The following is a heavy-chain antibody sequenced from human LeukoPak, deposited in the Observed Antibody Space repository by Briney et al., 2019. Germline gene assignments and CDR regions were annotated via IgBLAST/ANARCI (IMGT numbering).Heavy chain of an antibody. CDR3: ARGFKDDFWSGYYPYNWIDP. Sequence: SETLSLTCIVSGGSISNTNYYWGWIRQPPGKGLEWIGEINHSGSTNYNPSLKSRVTISVDTSKNQFSLKLNSVTAADTAVYYCARGFKDDFWSGYYPYNWIDPWGQGTLVTVSS. CDR1: GGSISNTNYY. J-gene: IGHJ5*02. CDR2: INHSGST. V-gene: IGHV4-39*07. D-gene: IGHD3-3*01.